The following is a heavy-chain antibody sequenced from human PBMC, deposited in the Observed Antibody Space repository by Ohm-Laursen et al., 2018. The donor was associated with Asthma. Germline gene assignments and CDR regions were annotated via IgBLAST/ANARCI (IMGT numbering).Heavy chain of an antibody. J-gene: IGHJ4*02. CDR3: ATLSWYASQF. CDR2: IKPDGSQT. Sequence: SLRLSCSASGFTFRSYAMHWVRRAPGKGLQWLAFIKPDGSQTYYADSMEGRFSISRDNSKNSLYLQMSSLRGEDTAIYYCATLSWYASQFWGQGTLVTVSS. D-gene: IGHD2-2*01. CDR1: GFTFRSYA. V-gene: IGHV3-7*01.